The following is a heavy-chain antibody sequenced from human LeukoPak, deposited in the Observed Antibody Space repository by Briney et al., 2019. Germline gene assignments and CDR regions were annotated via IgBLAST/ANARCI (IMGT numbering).Heavy chain of an antibody. D-gene: IGHD3-10*01. CDR3: AKDQRFGDLDDY. V-gene: IGHV3-23*01. J-gene: IGHJ4*02. CDR2: ISGTGVTT. Sequence: GGSLRLSCAASGFIFSNYAMSWVRQAPGKGLEWASSISGTGVTTYYADSVKGRFAISRDNSKNTLYLQMTSLRAEDTAVYYCAKDQRFGDLDDYRGQGTLVTVSS. CDR1: GFIFSNYA.